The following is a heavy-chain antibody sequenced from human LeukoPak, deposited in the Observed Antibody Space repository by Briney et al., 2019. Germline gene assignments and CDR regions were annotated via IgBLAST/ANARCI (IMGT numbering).Heavy chain of an antibody. CDR1: GGSFSGYY. J-gene: IGHJ3*02. D-gene: IGHD5-12*01. CDR3: ARGKRGYGAFDI. Sequence: SETLSLTCAVYGGSFSGYYWSWIRQPPGKGLEWIGEINHSGSTNYNPSLKSPVTISVDTSKNQFSLKLSSVTAADTAVYYCARGKRGYGAFDIWGQGTMVTVSS. V-gene: IGHV4-34*01. CDR2: INHSGST.